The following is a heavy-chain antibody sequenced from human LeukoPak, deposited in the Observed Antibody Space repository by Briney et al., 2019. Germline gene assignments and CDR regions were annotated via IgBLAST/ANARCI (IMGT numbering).Heavy chain of an antibody. J-gene: IGHJ4*02. CDR1: GFSFRTYP. Sequence: PGGSLRLSCAASGFSFRTYPMHWVRQAPGKGLEWVAVISTDGRDKKYADSVKGRFTISRDNSKNTLDLQMNSLRPEDTAVFYCARDWEIASAVYLFDYWGQGTVVTVSS. CDR2: ISTDGRDK. D-gene: IGHD6-13*01. CDR3: ARDWEIASAVYLFDY. V-gene: IGHV3-30*04.